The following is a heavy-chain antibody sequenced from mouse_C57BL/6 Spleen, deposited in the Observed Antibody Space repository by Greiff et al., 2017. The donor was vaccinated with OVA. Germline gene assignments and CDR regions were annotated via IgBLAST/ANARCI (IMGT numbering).Heavy chain of an antibody. J-gene: IGHJ2*01. Sequence: QVQLQQSGPELVKPGASVKISCKASGYAFSSSWMNWVKQRPGKGLEWIGRIYPGDGDTNYNGKFKGKATLTADKSSSTAYMQLSSLTSEDSAVYFCARTLYSGNYYFDDWGQGTTLTVSS. CDR1: GYAFSSSW. D-gene: IGHD1-1*01. CDR2: IYPGDGDT. V-gene: IGHV1-82*01. CDR3: ARTLYSGNYYFDD.